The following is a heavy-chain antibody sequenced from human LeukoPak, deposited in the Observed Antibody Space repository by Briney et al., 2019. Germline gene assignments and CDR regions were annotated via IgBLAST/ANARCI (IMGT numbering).Heavy chain of an antibody. CDR1: GGSFSGYY. D-gene: IGHD6-6*01. J-gene: IGHJ4*02. CDR3: ARVYSSSSQAPFDY. V-gene: IGHV4-34*01. CDR2: INHSGST. Sequence: SSETLSLTCAVYGGSFSGYYWSWIRQPPGKGLEWIGEINHSGSTNYNPSLKSRVTISVDTPKNQFSLKLSSVTAADTAVYYCARVYSSSSQAPFDYWGQGTLVTVSS.